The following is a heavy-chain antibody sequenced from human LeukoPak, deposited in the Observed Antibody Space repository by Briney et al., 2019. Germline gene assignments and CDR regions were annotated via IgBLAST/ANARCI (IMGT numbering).Heavy chain of an antibody. CDR3: ARGHYDFWSGYPDPFDP. J-gene: IGHJ5*02. CDR1: GGSISSYY. V-gene: IGHV4-4*07. Sequence: SETLSLTCTVSGGSISSYYWSGIRQPAGKGLEWIGCIYTSGSTNYNPSLKSRVTISVDTSKNQFSLKLSSVTAADTAVYYCARGHYDFWSGYPDPFDPWGQGTLVTVSS. CDR2: IYTSGST. D-gene: IGHD3-3*01.